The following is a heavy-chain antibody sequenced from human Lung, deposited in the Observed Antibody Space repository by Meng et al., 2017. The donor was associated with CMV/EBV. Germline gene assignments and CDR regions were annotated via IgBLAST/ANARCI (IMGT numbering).Heavy chain of an antibody. CDR2: MNPKSGGA. CDR1: GYSFTDYH. D-gene: IGHD3-16*01. V-gene: IGHV1-2*02. CDR3: AREGLVGDLRYFDL. Sequence: VQSGAEVKKPGASGKVSCKCSGYSFTDYHIHWVRQAPGQGLEWMGWMNPKSGGANYAQKFQGRVTMTRDTSISTAYMELSRLRSDDTAVYYCAREGLVGDLRYFDLWGRGTLVTVSS. J-gene: IGHJ2*01.